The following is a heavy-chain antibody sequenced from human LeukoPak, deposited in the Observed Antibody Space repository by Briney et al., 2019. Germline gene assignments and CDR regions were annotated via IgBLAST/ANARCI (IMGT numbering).Heavy chain of an antibody. Sequence: GESLKISCKGSGYSFTNYWIGWVRQMPGKGLEGMGIIYPGDSDTRYSPSFQGQVTISADKSIRTAYLQWSSLKASDTAMYYCARSQSGYCSNGVCYSDYWGQGTLVTVSS. CDR1: GYSFTNYW. CDR2: IYPGDSDT. V-gene: IGHV5-51*01. D-gene: IGHD2-8*01. CDR3: ARSQSGYCSNGVCYSDY. J-gene: IGHJ4*02.